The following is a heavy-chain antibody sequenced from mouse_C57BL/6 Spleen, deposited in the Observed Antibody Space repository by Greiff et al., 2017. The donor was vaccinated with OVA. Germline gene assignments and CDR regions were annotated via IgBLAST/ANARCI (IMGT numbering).Heavy chain of an antibody. Sequence: VKLQQPGTELVKPGASVKLSCKASGYTFTSYWMHWVKQRPGQGLEWIGNINPSNGGTNYNEKFKSKATLTVDRSSSTAYMQLSSLTSEDSAVYYCARDYYGSSYRTNFDYWGQGTTLTVSS. J-gene: IGHJ2*01. V-gene: IGHV1-53*01. CDR3: ARDYYGSSYRTNFDY. CDR1: GYTFTSYW. D-gene: IGHD1-1*01. CDR2: INPSNGGT.